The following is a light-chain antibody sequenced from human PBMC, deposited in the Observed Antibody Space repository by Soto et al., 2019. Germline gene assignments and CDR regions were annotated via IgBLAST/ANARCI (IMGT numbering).Light chain of an antibody. Sequence: IQLTQSPSSLSASGGYRVTITCRASQGIGSNLAWYLQKPGEAPKLLVYGASTLQGGVPSRFSGSGSGTLFTLTITSLQPEDFATYFCQQSNSYPLTFGGGTKV. CDR3: QQSNSYPLT. CDR2: GAS. V-gene: IGKV1-9*01. CDR1: QGIGSN. J-gene: IGKJ4*01.